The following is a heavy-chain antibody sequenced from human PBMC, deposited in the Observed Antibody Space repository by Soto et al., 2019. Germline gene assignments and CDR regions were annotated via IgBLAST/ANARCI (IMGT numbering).Heavy chain of an antibody. J-gene: IGHJ6*02. D-gene: IGHD4-17*01. V-gene: IGHV4-30-4*08. Sequence: SETLSLTCTVSGGSISNDDFYWSWIRQPPGKGLEWIGHIYYNGNTYYNPSLKSRLTMSLDTSQNQFSLHLSSVIAADSASYFCARATTVTSSFYYYGLDVWGQGTTVTVSS. CDR3: ARATTVTSSFYYYGLDV. CDR2: IYYNGNT. CDR1: GGSISNDDFY.